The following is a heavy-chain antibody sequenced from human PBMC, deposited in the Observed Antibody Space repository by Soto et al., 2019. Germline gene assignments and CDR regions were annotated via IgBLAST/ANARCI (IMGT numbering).Heavy chain of an antibody. CDR1: GCSISSVNW. Sequence: PSETLSLTCAVSGCSISSVNWWSWVRQPPGKGLEWIGEIYHSGSTYYNPSLKSRLTISVDRSKNQFSLKLSSVTTADTAVYYCAGSGYYPNYFDYWGQGTLVTVSS. CDR3: AGSGYYPNYFDY. D-gene: IGHD3-22*01. CDR2: IYHSGST. J-gene: IGHJ4*02. V-gene: IGHV4-4*02.